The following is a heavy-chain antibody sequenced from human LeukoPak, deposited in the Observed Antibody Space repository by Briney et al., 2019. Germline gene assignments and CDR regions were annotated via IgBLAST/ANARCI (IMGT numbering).Heavy chain of an antibody. J-gene: IGHJ3*02. CDR3: ARDPTLDAFDI. CDR2: INPNSGGT. CDR1: GYTFTSYG. D-gene: IGHD1-1*01. V-gene: IGHV1-2*02. Sequence: ASVKVSCKASGYTFTSYGITWVRQAPGQGLEWMGWINPNSGGTNYAQKFQGRVTMTRDTSISTAYMELSRLRSDDTAVYYCARDPTLDAFDIWGQGTMVTVSS.